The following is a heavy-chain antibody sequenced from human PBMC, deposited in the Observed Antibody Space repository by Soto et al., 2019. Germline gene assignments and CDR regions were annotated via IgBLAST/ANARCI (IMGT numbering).Heavy chain of an antibody. CDR2: INPNSGGT. Sequence: GTSVKVSCEASGYSYTGYYMHWVRQAPEQGLEWMGWINPNSGGTNYAQKFQGWVTMTRDSSISTAYMELSRLRSDDTAVYYCAREARDYDILTGYYKPYGMDVWGQGTTVTVSS. D-gene: IGHD3-9*01. V-gene: IGHV1-2*04. J-gene: IGHJ6*02. CDR1: GYSYTGYY. CDR3: AREARDYDILTGYYKPYGMDV.